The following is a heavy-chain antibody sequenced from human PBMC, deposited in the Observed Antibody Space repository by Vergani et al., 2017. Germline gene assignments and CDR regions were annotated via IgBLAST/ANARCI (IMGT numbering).Heavy chain of an antibody. J-gene: IGHJ4*02. V-gene: IGHV3-23*01. Sequence: EVQLLESGGGLVQPGGSLRLSCAASGFTFSSYAMSWVRQAPGKGLGWVSAISGSGGSTYYADSVKGRFTISRDNSKNTLYLQMNSLRDEDTAVYDCVGFVRDGYNPPVYWGQGTLVTVSS. CDR3: VGFVRDGYNPPVY. D-gene: IGHD5-24*01. CDR2: ISGSGGST. CDR1: GFTFSSYA.